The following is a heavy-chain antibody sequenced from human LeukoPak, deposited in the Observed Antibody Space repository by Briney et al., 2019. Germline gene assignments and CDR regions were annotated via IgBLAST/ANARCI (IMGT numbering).Heavy chain of an antibody. D-gene: IGHD6-19*01. CDR3: ARDHPDSSGWYVGYNWFDP. CDR2: INPSGRST. CDR1: GYTFTSYY. J-gene: IGHJ5*02. Sequence: ASVKVSCKASGYTFTSYYMHWVRQAPGQGLEWMGIINPSGRSTSYAQKFQGRVTMTRDTSTSTVYMELSSLRSEDTAVYYCARDHPDSSGWYVGYNWFDPWGQGTLVTVSS. V-gene: IGHV1-46*01.